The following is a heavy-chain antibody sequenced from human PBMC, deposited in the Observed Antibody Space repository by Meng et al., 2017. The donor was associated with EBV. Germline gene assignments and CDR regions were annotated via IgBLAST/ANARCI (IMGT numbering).Heavy chain of an antibody. J-gene: IGHJ4*02. CDR1: GFTLRSYN. D-gene: IGHD2-8*01. Sequence: VQWGESGGGLVSAGGSLSLSCAASGFTLRSYNMNWVRLAPGKGLEWVSSISSNSIDIYYADLVKGRFTISRDNAKNSLFLQMNSLRAEDTAVYYCARDRTSNRFDYWGQGTLVTVSS. V-gene: IGHV3-21*01. CDR3: ARDRTSNRFDY. CDR2: ISSNSIDI.